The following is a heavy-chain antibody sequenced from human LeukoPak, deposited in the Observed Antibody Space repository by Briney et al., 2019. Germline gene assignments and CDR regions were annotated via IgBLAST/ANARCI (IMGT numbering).Heavy chain of an antibody. CDR2: IIPIFGIA. J-gene: IGHJ3*02. D-gene: IGHD1-1*01. V-gene: IGHV1-69*04. CDR3: ARSSRTTDDAFDI. Sequence: SVKVSCKASGGTFSSYAISWARQAPGQGLEWMGRIIPIFGIANYAQKFHGRVTITADKSTSTAYMELSSLRSEDTAVYYCARSSRTTDDAFDIWGQGTMVTVSS. CDR1: GGTFSSYA.